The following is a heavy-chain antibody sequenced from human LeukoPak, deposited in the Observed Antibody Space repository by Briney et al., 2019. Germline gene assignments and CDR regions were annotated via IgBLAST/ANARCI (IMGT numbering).Heavy chain of an antibody. D-gene: IGHD5-24*01. CDR1: GFIFSSSA. J-gene: IGHJ3*02. CDR3: VKTRDGNVYGAFDI. Sequence: PGGSLRFSCEASGFIFSSSAMSWVRQAPGKGLEWVTAISGSGGSTYYPDSVKGRLTISRDNSRNTLYLQMNSLRAEDTAVYYCVKTRDGNVYGAFDIWGQGTMVTVSS. V-gene: IGHV3-23*01. CDR2: ISGSGGST.